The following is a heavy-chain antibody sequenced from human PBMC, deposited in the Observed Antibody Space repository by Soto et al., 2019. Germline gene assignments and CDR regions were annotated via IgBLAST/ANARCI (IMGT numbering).Heavy chain of an antibody. CDR2: IIPNIDMP. D-gene: IGHD6-19*01. CDR3: AREAGSYGGVDY. Sequence: QVELVQSGVEVKKPGSSVNVSCKASGGTFSSYLFSWERQAPGQGLEWMGRIIPNIDMPHYAQKFQGRVTITADKSTSTVYMELISLRSEDKAVYYCAREAGSYGGVDYWGQGTLVTVS. CDR1: GGTFSSYL. V-gene: IGHV1-69*04. J-gene: IGHJ4*02.